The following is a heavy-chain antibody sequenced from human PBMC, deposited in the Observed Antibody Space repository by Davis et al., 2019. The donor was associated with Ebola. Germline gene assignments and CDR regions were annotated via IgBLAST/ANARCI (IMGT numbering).Heavy chain of an antibody. J-gene: IGHJ4*02. D-gene: IGHD4-23*01. CDR2: ISWNSGST. V-gene: IGHV3-9*01. CDR3: AQQLGDYGGNALRY. Sequence: SLKISCAASGFTFDDYAMHWVRQAPGKGLEWVSGISWNSGSTSYADSVKGRFTISRDDAKKSLYLQMDSLRAEDTAVYYCAQQLGDYGGNALRYWGQGTLVTVSS. CDR1: GFTFDDYA.